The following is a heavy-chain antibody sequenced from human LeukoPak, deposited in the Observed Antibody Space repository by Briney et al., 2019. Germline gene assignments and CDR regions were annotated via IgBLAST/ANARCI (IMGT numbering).Heavy chain of an antibody. J-gene: IGHJ3*02. CDR2: INPSGGST. CDR1: GYTFISYY. D-gene: IGHD4-11*01. CDR3: ARDSGTVSDAFDI. Sequence: GASVKVSCKASGYTFISYYIHWVRQAPGQGLEWMGIINPSGGSTRYAQKFQGRVTMTRDTSTGTIYMEPSSLRSEDTAVYFCARDSGTVSDAFDIWGQGTMVTVSS. V-gene: IGHV1-46*01.